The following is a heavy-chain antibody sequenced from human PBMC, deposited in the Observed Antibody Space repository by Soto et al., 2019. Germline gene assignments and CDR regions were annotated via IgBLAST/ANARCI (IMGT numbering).Heavy chain of an antibody. CDR1: GFTFSDYF. J-gene: IGHJ4*02. CDR3: AKDFSNYVDYFDY. Sequence: GGSLRLSCAASGFTFSDYFMSWIRQAPGKGLEWVSYIGTSGSTIYYADSVKGRFTISRDNAKNSLYLQLNSLRAEGTAIYYCAKDFSNYVDYFDYWGQGTLVTVSS. D-gene: IGHD4-4*01. V-gene: IGHV3-11*01. CDR2: IGTSGSTI.